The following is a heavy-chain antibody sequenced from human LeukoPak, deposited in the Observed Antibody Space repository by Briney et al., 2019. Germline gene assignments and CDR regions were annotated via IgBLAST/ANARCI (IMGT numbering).Heavy chain of an antibody. J-gene: IGHJ5*02. D-gene: IGHD3-10*02. CDR2: IYYSGTT. CDR1: GGSISSSSHY. Sequence: SETLSLTCTVSGGSISSSSHYWGWIRQPPGKGLEWIGSIYYSGTTAYNPSLKSRVTISIDTSKNQFSLKLSSVTAADTAVYYCVRWQSGSMFHPPWGQGTLVTVSS. CDR3: VRWQSGSMFHPP. V-gene: IGHV4-39*01.